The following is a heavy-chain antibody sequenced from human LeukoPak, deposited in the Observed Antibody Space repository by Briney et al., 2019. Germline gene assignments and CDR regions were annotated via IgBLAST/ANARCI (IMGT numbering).Heavy chain of an antibody. D-gene: IGHD4-23*01. V-gene: IGHV4-59*01. Sequence: SETLSLTCAVSGGSISSYYWSWIRQPPGKGLEWIGNIYNSGGTNYNPSLKSRVTTSVDTSKNQFSLKLTSVTAADTAVYYCARYRGNSNGGFDPWGQGTLVTVSS. CDR1: GGSISSYY. J-gene: IGHJ5*02. CDR2: IYNSGGT. CDR3: ARYRGNSNGGFDP.